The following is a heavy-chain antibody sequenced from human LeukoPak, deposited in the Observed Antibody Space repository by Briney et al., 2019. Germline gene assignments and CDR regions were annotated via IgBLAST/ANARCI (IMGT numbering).Heavy chain of an antibody. CDR3: AKPSSGWLSSPPDY. V-gene: IGHV3-30*18. CDR1: GFTFSSYG. D-gene: IGHD6-19*01. CDR2: ISYDGSNK. J-gene: IGHJ4*02. Sequence: GGSLRLSYAASGFTFSSYGMHWVRQAPGKGLEWVAVISYDGSNKYYADSVKGRFTISRDNSKNTLYLQMNSLRAEDTAVYYCAKPSSGWLSSPPDYWGQGTLVTVSS.